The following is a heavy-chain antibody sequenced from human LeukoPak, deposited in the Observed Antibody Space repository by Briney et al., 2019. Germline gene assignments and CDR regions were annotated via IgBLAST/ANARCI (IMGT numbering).Heavy chain of an antibody. CDR2: ISGSGGST. CDR3: ASPGSRSYDFWSGYYNSLY. J-gene: IGHJ4*02. D-gene: IGHD3-3*01. CDR1: GFTFSSYA. V-gene: IGHV3-23*01. Sequence: PGGSLRLSCAASGFTFSSYAMSWVRQAPGKGLEWVSAISGSGGSTYYADSVKGRFTISRDNSKNTLYLQMNSLRAEDTAVYYCASPGSRSYDFWSGYYNSLYWGQGTLVTVSS.